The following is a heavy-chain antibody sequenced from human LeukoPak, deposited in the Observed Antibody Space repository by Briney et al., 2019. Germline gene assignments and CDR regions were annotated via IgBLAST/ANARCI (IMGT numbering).Heavy chain of an antibody. CDR3: ARDLNDFWSGYGLSDWFDP. CDR1: GFTFSSYA. D-gene: IGHD3-3*01. V-gene: IGHV3-30-3*01. Sequence: GGSLRLSCAASGFTFSSYAMHWVRQAPGKGLEWVAVISYDGSNKYYADSVKGRFTISRDNSKNTLYLQMNSLRAEDTAVYYCARDLNDFWSGYGLSDWFDPWGQGTLVTVSS. CDR2: ISYDGSNK. J-gene: IGHJ5*02.